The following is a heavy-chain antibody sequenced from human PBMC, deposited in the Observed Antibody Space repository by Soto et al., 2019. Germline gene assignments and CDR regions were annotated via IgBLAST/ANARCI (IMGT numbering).Heavy chain of an antibody. CDR3: ARDTGIFGVVPFDY. D-gene: IGHD3-3*01. J-gene: IGHJ4*02. Sequence: SETLSLTCTVSGGSVSSGSYYWSWIRQPPGKGLEWIGYIYYSGSTNYNPSLKSRVAISVDTSKNQFSLKLSSVTAADTAVYYCARDTGIFGVVPFDYWGQGTLVTVSS. CDR1: GGSVSSGSYY. V-gene: IGHV4-61*01. CDR2: IYYSGST.